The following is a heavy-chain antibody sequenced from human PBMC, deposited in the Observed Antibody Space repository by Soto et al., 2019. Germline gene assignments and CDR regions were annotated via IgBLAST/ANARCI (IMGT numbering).Heavy chain of an antibody. CDR3: ATPYCSGGSCYSLIHFDY. CDR1: GGSISSSSYY. J-gene: IGHJ4*02. CDR2: IYYSGST. Sequence: SETLSLTCTVSGGSISSSSYYWGWIRQPPGKGLEWIGSIYYSGSTYYNPSLKSRVTISVDTSKNQFSLKLSSVTAADTAVYYCATPYCSGGSCYSLIHFDYWGQGTLVTVSS. V-gene: IGHV4-39*01. D-gene: IGHD2-15*01.